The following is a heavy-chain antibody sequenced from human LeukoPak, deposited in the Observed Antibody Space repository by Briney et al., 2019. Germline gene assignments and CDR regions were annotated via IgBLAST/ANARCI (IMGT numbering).Heavy chain of an antibody. Sequence: PWASVKVSCKASGYIFIDYYMHWVRQAPGQGLEWMGWINPNSGGTNYAQKFQGRVTMTRDTSISTAYMELSRLRSDDTAVYYCARDQSPMIVSDVTAFDIWGQGTMVTVSS. CDR3: ARDQSPMIVSDVTAFDI. CDR2: INPNSGGT. D-gene: IGHD3-22*01. V-gene: IGHV1-2*02. J-gene: IGHJ3*02. CDR1: GYIFIDYY.